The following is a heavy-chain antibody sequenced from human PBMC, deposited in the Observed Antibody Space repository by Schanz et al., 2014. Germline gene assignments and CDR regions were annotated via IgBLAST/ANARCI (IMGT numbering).Heavy chain of an antibody. CDR1: GGSFSGYY. V-gene: IGHV4-59*10. J-gene: IGHJ2*01. CDR3: ARDTTWRLDL. D-gene: IGHD1-1*01. CDR2: VFPNGIT. Sequence: QVQLQQWGAGLLKPSETLSLTCAVYGGSFSGYYWNWIRQPAGKGLEWIGRVFPNGITNYNPSLKSRVTISLDTSKNQFSLTLTSLTAADTAVYYCARDTTWRLDLWGRGTLVTVSS.